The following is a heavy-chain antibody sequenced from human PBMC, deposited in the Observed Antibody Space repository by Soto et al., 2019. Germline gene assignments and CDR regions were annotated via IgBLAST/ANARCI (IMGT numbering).Heavy chain of an antibody. CDR1: GYTFTGYY. J-gene: IGHJ4*02. CDR2: INPNSGGT. V-gene: IGHV1-2*02. D-gene: IGHD2-21*02. CDR3: ARDKDSGGNSGAYYFDY. Sequence: ASVKVSCKASGYTFTGYYMHWVRQAPGQGLEWMGWINPNSGGTNYAQKFQGRVTMTRDTSISTAYMELSRLRSDDTAVYYCARDKDSGGNSGAYYFDYWGQGTLVTVSS.